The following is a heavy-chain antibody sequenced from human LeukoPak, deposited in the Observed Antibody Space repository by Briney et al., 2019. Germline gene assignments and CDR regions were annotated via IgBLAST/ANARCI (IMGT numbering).Heavy chain of an antibody. J-gene: IGHJ4*02. CDR2: ISSSGGSPI. CDR3: ARAAELVRPLYDY. D-gene: IGHD6-6*01. CDR1: GFTFSDYY. Sequence: GGSLRLSCAASGFTFSDYYMSWIRQAPGKGLEWVSYISSSGGSPIYYADSVKGRFTIPRDNAKNSLYLQMNSLRAEDTAVYYCARAAELVRPLYDYWGQGTLVTVSS. V-gene: IGHV3-11*04.